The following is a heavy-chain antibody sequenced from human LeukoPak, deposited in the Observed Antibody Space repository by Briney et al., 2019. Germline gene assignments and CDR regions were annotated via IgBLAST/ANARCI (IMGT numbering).Heavy chain of an antibody. CDR2: IDPSGSI. J-gene: IGHJ3*02. D-gene: IGHD3-22*01. V-gene: IGHV4-61*02. CDR1: GGSIRSGNYY. CDR3: ARDNWGGGYYDDGAFDI. Sequence: PSETLSLTCSVSGGSIRSGNYYWSWIRQSAGKGLEWIGRIDPSGSINYTPSLKSRVTMSVDTSKNQFSLKLSSVTAADTAVYYCARDNWGGGYYDDGAFDIWGQGTMVTVSS.